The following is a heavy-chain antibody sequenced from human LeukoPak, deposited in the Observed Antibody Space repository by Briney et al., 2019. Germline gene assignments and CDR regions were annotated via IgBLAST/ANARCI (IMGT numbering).Heavy chain of an antibody. D-gene: IGHD3-16*01. Sequence: SGTLSLTCTVSGGSTSSDYWSWIRQSPGKGLEWVGYVYNSGDTGKNPSLKSRVTILLDTSKNQCSLKLTSVSAADTAVYYCARLKLGAYFDLWGRGTLVTVSS. V-gene: IGHV4-59*08. CDR2: VYNSGDT. CDR3: ARLKLGAYFDL. CDR1: GGSTSSDY. J-gene: IGHJ2*01.